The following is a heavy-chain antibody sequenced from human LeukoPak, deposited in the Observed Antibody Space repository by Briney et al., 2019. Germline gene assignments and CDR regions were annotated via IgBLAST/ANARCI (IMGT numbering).Heavy chain of an antibody. CDR3: AKDRDGDYARDAFDI. Sequence: GGSLRLSCAASGFTFSSYAMSWVRQAPGKGLGWVSAISGSGGSTYYADSVKGRFTISRDNSKNTLYLQMNSLRAEDTAVYYCAKDRDGDYARDAFDIWGQGTMVTVSS. D-gene: IGHD4-17*01. CDR2: ISGSGGST. CDR1: GFTFSSYA. J-gene: IGHJ3*02. V-gene: IGHV3-23*01.